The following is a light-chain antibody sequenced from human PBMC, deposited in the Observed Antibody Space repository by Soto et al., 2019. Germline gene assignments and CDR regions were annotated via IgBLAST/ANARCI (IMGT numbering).Light chain of an antibody. J-gene: IGKJ5*01. Sequence: DIPMNQSPSSLSASVGDRVTITCRASQSISNYLNWYQQKPGKAPKLLIYAASSLQSGVPSRFSGSGSGTDFTLTISSLQPEDFATYYCQQSYSTPITFGQGTRLEIK. CDR2: AAS. CDR3: QQSYSTPIT. V-gene: IGKV1-39*01. CDR1: QSISNY.